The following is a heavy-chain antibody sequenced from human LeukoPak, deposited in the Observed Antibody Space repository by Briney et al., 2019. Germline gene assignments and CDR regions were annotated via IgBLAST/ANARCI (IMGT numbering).Heavy chain of an antibody. CDR3: ARDGGGYSYGGFDY. J-gene: IGHJ4*02. Sequence: TLSLTCTVSGGSISSGGYYWRWIRQHPGKGLEWIGYIYYSGSTYYNPSLKSRVTISVDTSKNQFSLKLSSVTAADTAVYYCARDGGGYSYGGFDYWGQGTLVTVSS. CDR2: IYYSGST. D-gene: IGHD5-18*01. CDR1: GGSISSGGYY. V-gene: IGHV4-31*03.